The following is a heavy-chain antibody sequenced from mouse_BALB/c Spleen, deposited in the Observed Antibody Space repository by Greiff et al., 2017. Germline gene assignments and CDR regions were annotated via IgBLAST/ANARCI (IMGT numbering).Heavy chain of an antibody. J-gene: IGHJ1*01. V-gene: IGHV1-54*03. Sequence: QVQLQQSGAELVRPGTSVKVSCKASGYAFTNYLVEWVKQRPGQGLEWIGVINPGSGGTNYNEKFKGKATLTADKSSSTAYMQLSSLTSDDSAVYFCARGYYGSRVYFDVWGAWTTVTVSS. CDR1: GYAFTNYL. CDR2: INPGSGGT. D-gene: IGHD1-1*01. CDR3: ARGYYGSRVYFDV.